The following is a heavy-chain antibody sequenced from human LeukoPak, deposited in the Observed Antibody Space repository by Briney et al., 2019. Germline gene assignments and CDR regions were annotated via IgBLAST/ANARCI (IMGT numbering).Heavy chain of an antibody. Sequence: GGSLRLSCAASGFTFSSHWMHWVRQVPGKGLMWVSRIDSDGRITTYADSVKGRFTISRDNAKNTLYLQMNTLRDEDTAVYYCARDYNWNPPDYWGQGTLVTVSS. J-gene: IGHJ4*02. V-gene: IGHV3-74*01. D-gene: IGHD1-1*01. CDR1: GFTFSSHW. CDR2: IDSDGRIT. CDR3: ARDYNWNPPDY.